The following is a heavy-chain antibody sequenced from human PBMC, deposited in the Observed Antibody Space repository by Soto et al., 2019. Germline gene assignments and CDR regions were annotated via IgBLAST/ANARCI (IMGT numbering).Heavy chain of an antibody. V-gene: IGHV3-9*01. CDR1: GFKFDDYA. D-gene: IGHD3-9*01. J-gene: IGHJ3*01. CDR2: ISWKSGSM. Sequence: EVQLVESGGDLVQPGRSLRLACTASGFKFDDYAMHWVRQAPGKGLEWVSGISWKSGSMNYADSVKGRFTISRDNAKNSLYLQMNSLRSEDTALYYCAKDIYDILTGYSRGDGLDLWGHGTMVNVSS. CDR3: AKDIYDILTGYSRGDGLDL.